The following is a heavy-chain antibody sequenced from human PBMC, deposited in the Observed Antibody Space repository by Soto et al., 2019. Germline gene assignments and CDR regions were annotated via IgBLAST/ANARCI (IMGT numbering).Heavy chain of an antibody. D-gene: IGHD3-3*01. Sequence: QVQLVQSGAEVKKPGASVKVSCKASGYTFTSHDINWVRQATGQGLEWMGWMNPNSGNTGYAQKFQGRVTMTRNTSISTAYMELSSLRSEDTAVYYCARLRSFWSGYHFDYWGQGTLVTVSS. CDR1: GYTFTSHD. J-gene: IGHJ4*02. CDR2: MNPNSGNT. V-gene: IGHV1-8*01. CDR3: ARLRSFWSGYHFDY.